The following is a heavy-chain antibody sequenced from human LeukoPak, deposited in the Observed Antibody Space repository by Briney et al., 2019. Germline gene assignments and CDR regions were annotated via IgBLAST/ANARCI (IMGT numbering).Heavy chain of an antibody. CDR2: IYTSGST. J-gene: IGHJ4*02. D-gene: IGHD1-26*01. CDR3: ARDSYVGALPYYFDY. CDR1: GGSISSYY. V-gene: IGHV4-4*07. Sequence: SETLSLTCTVSGGSISSYYWSLIRQPAGKGLEWIGRIYTSGSTNYNPSLKSRVTMSVDTSKNQFSLKLSSVTAADTAVYYCARDSYVGALPYYFDYWGQGTLVTVSS.